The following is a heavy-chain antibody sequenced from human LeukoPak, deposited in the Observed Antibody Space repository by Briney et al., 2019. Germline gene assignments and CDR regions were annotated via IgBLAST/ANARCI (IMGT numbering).Heavy chain of an antibody. Sequence: KTGGSLRLSCAASGFTFSSYGMSWVRQAPGKGLEWVSAISGSGGSTYYADSVKGRFTISRDNSKNTLYLQMNSLRAEDTAVYYCAKDNKRIQLWECSADYWGQGTLVTVSS. J-gene: IGHJ4*02. V-gene: IGHV3-23*01. CDR3: AKDNKRIQLWECSADY. CDR1: GFTFSSYG. D-gene: IGHD5-18*01. CDR2: ISGSGGST.